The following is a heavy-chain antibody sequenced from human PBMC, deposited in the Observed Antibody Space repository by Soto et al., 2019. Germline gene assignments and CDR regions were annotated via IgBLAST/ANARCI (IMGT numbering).Heavy chain of an antibody. J-gene: IGHJ6*02. D-gene: IGHD6-25*01. CDR2: LNPANGRT. Sequence: QVHLVQSGAEVKKPGASVKVSCRASGXRFXXXXVXXXRQXXGQGLEWIAVLNPANGRTTYAETFHGRITITTDTSTSTVFMELXSLRXXXTAXXXXXRXISRRQTYFGMDVWGQGTTVTVSS. CDR1: GXRFXXXX. CDR3: XRXISRRQTYFGMDV. V-gene: IGHV1-46*01.